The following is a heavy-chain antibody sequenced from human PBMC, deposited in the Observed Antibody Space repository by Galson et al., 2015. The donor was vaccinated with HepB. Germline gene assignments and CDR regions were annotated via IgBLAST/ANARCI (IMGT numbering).Heavy chain of an antibody. V-gene: IGHV1-69*04. CDR1: GGTFSSYA. CDR3: ARSSYDSSGYYPKEYYYYYYGMDV. D-gene: IGHD3-22*01. J-gene: IGHJ6*02. Sequence: SVKVSCKASGGTFSSYAISWVRQAPGQGLEWMGRIIPILGIANYAQKFQGRVTITRDTSASTAYMELSSLRPEDTAVYYCARSSYDSSGYYPKEYYYYYYGMDVWGQGTTVTVSS. CDR2: IIPILGIA.